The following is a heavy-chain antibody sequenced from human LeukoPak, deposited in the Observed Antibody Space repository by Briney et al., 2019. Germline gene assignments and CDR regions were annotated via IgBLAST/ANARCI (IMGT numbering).Heavy chain of an antibody. CDR1: GFTFSSYT. V-gene: IGHV3-48*04. J-gene: IGHJ5*02. CDR2: ISSSGSTT. CDR3: ARDLRSVVPAAILAT. Sequence: GGSLRLSCAASGFTFSSYTMNWVRQAPGKGLEWVSYISSSGSTTYYADSVKGRFTISRDNAKNSLYLQMNSLRAEDTAVYYCARDLRSVVPAAILATWGQGTLATVSS. D-gene: IGHD2-2*01.